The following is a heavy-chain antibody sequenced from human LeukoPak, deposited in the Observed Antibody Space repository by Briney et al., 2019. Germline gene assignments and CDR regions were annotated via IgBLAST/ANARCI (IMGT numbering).Heavy chain of an antibody. D-gene: IGHD3-10*01. CDR2: INPNSGNT. J-gene: IGHJ4*02. CDR3: MRRPYGSGSYYNGG. Sequence: ASVKVSCKASGYTFTGYYMHWVRQAPGQGLEWMGWINPNSGNTAYAQKFQGRVTMTRDMSKSTAYMELSSLTSEDTAVYYCMRRPYGSGSYYNGGWGQGTLVTVSS. CDR1: GYTFTGYY. V-gene: IGHV1-2*02.